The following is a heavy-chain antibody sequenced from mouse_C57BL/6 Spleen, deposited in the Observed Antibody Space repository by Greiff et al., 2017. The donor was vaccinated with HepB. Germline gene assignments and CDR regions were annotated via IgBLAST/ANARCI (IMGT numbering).Heavy chain of an antibody. CDR3: ARGGTVVATGYFDV. J-gene: IGHJ1*03. Sequence: QVHVKQPGAELVRPGSSVKLSCKASGYTFTSYWMHWVKQRPIQGLEWIGNIDPSDSETHYYQKFKDKATLTVDKSSSTAYMQLSSLTSEDSAVYYCARGGTVVATGYFDVWGTGTTVTVSS. D-gene: IGHD1-1*01. CDR1: GYTFTSYW. V-gene: IGHV1-52*01. CDR2: IDPSDSET.